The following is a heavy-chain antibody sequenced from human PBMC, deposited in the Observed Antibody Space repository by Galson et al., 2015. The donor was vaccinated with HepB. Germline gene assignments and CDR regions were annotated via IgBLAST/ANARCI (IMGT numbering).Heavy chain of an antibody. D-gene: IGHD5-12*01. CDR2: ISSSSSYI. Sequence: SLRLSCAASGFTFSSYAMHWVRQAPGKGLEWVSSISSSSSYIYYADSVKGRFTISRDNAKNSLYLQMNSLRAEDTAVYYCARPPYGGYVEGPRWYFDLWGRGTLVTVSS. CDR3: ARPPYGGYVEGPRWYFDL. J-gene: IGHJ2*01. V-gene: IGHV3-21*01. CDR1: GFTFSSYA.